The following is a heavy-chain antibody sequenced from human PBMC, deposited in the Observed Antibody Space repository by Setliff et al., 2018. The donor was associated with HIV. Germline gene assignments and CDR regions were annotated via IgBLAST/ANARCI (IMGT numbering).Heavy chain of an antibody. CDR3: ARRSDWFDP. CDR1: GYSISSGYY. V-gene: IGHV4-38-2*01. Sequence: PSETLSLTCAVSGYSISSGYYWGWIRQPPGKGLEWIGSIYYSGSTHYNPSLKSRVTISVDTSKNQFSLKLASVTAADTAVYFCARRSDWFDPWGQGTLVTVSS. J-gene: IGHJ5*02. CDR2: IYYSGST.